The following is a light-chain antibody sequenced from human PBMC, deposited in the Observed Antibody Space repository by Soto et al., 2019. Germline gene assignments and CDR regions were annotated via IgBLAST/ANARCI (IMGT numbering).Light chain of an antibody. CDR2: GSS. V-gene: IGKV3-15*01. CDR3: QQNNNWPRT. CDR1: QSVNSA. J-gene: IGKJ1*01. Sequence: ETVMTQSPATLSVSPGERATLSCRASQSVNSALAWYQKKPGQAPRLLIYGSSTRATGIPARFSGGGSGTEFTLTISSLQSEDFAVYYCQQNNNWPRTFGQGTKVEMK.